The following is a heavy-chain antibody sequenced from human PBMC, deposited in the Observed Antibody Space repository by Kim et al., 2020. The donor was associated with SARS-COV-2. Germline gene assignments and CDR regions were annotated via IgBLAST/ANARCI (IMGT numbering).Heavy chain of an antibody. V-gene: IGHV4-39*01. Sequence: SETLSLTCTVSGASTTSDNYFWGWVRQTPGKGLEWIGTISYSGNTYYNPSLKSRVAVSVDTSKNQFSLRLSSVIAADTAMYFCARHSGYYGSGTYSIKYYYFYYMDVWGKGTTVTVSS. CDR1: GASTTSDNYF. J-gene: IGHJ6*03. CDR3: ARHSGYYGSGTYSIKYYYFYYMDV. D-gene: IGHD3-10*01. CDR2: ISYSGNT.